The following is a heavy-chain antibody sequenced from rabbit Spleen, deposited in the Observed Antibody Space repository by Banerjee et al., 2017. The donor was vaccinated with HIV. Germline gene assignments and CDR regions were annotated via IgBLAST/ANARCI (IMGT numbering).Heavy chain of an antibody. CDR1: GFSFSNTDY. CDR3: ARDLDGVIGWNFGW. CDR2: IYTDGSGST. J-gene: IGHJ4*01. V-gene: IGHV1S40*01. D-gene: IGHD1-1*01. Sequence: QSLEESGGDLVKPGASLTLTCTASGFSFSNTDYMCWVRQAPGKGLEWITCIYTDGSGSTAYASWAKGRFTITKTSTTTVTLQMTSLTAADTATYFCARDLDGVIGWNFGWWGPGTLVTVS.